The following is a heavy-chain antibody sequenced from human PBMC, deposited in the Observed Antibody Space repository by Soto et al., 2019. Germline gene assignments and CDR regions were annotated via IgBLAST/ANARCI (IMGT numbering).Heavy chain of an antibody. V-gene: IGHV3-11*06. CDR1: GFTFSDYN. Sequence: GVSLRLSCAASGFTFSDYNMSWIRQAPGKGLEWVSYISSSSSYTNYADSVKGRFTISRDNAKNSLYLQMNSLRAEDTAVYYCARDRHQYYYDSSGYYDYWGQGTLVTVSS. J-gene: IGHJ4*02. CDR3: ARDRHQYYYDSSGYYDY. D-gene: IGHD3-22*01. CDR2: ISSSSSYT.